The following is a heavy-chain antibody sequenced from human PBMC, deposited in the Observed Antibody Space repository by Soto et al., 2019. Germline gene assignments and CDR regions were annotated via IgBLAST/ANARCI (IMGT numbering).Heavy chain of an antibody. J-gene: IGHJ4*02. D-gene: IGHD4-17*01. V-gene: IGHV1-69*02. CDR1: GGTFSSYT. CDR2: LIPIRGIA. CDR3: ARDLRLVTTGYYFDY. Sequence: QVQLVQSGAAVKKPGSSVKVSCKASGGTFSSYTLSWVRQAPGQGLEWMGRLIPIRGIANYAQKFQGRVTITADKSTSTAYMELSSLRSEDTAVYYCARDLRLVTTGYYFDYWGQGTLVTVSS.